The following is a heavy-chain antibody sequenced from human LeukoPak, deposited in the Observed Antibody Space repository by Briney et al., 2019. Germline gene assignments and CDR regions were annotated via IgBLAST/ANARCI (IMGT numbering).Heavy chain of an antibody. CDR1: GYTFTGYY. CDR2: INPKRGGR. V-gene: IGHV1-2*02. CDR3: ARDLRGKDDY. J-gene: IGHJ4*02. D-gene: IGHD1-26*01. Sequence: ASVKVSCKASGYTFTGYYVHWVRQAPGQELEWIGWINPKRGGRKYAQKFQDRVTLTRDTSISTAYMELSGLRSDGTAVYYCARDLRGKDDYWGQGTLVTVSS.